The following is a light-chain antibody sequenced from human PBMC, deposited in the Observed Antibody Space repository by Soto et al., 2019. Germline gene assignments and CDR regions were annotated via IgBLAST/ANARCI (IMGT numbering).Light chain of an antibody. CDR3: ATWDSSLGAVG. CDR1: SFNIGGNY. Sequence: QSVLTQPPSVSAAPGQKVTISCSGSSFNIGGNYVSWYVQLPGTAPKSLIYGNNKRPSGIPDRFSGSKSGTSATLGITGLQTEDEADYYCATWDSSLGAVGVGGGTK. V-gene: IGLV1-51*01. J-gene: IGLJ2*01. CDR2: GNN.